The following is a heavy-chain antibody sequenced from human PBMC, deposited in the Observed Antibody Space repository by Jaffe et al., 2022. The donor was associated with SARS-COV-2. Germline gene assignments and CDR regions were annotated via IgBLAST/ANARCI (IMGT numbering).Heavy chain of an antibody. D-gene: IGHD3-22*01. Sequence: EAQLVESGGGLVQPGGSLRLSCAASGLTFSNYNMNWVRQPPGKGLEWVSYISSTSDSMYYADSVKGRFTISRDNAENSLYLQMNSLRAEDTAVYYCARDTYDTSAYPYWGQGTLVTVSS. CDR3: ARDTYDTSAYPY. V-gene: IGHV3-48*01. CDR2: ISSTSDSM. J-gene: IGHJ4*02. CDR1: GLTFSNYN.